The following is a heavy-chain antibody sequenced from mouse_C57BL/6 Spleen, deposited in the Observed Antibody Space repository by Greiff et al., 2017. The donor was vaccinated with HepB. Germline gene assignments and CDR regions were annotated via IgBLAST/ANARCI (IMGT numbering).Heavy chain of an antibody. Sequence: QVQLQQPGAELVRPGSSVKLSCKASGYTFTSYWMDWVKQRPGQGLEWIGNIYPSDSETHYNQKFKDKATLTVDKSSSTAYMQLSSLTSEDSAVYYCARTYYDYDVPYFDYWGQGTTLTVSS. CDR2: IYPSDSET. CDR3: ARTYYDYDVPYFDY. J-gene: IGHJ2*01. D-gene: IGHD2-4*01. V-gene: IGHV1-61*01. CDR1: GYTFTSYW.